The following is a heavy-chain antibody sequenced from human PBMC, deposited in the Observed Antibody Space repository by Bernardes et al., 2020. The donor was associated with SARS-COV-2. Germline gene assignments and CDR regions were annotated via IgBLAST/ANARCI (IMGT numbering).Heavy chain of an antibody. Sequence: LSLPFVVSGGSISSGGYSWSWIRQPLGRDLEWIGFVYQSGSTYYNPSLKSRLTMSVDRSKNQLFLKLSSVTAADTAVYYCARGAYSQTSPWFDTWGQGTLVTVSS. CDR3: ARGAYSQTSPWFDT. D-gene: IGHD4-4*01. J-gene: IGHJ5*02. CDR1: GGSISSGGYS. V-gene: IGHV4-30-2*01. CDR2: VYQSGST.